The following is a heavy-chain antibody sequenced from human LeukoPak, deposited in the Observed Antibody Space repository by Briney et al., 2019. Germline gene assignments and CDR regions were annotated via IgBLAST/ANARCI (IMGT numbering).Heavy chain of an antibody. Sequence: PSETLSLTCAVYGGSFSGYYWSWIRQPPGKGLEWIGEINHSGSTNYNPSLKSRVTISVDTSKNQFSLKLSSVTATDTAVYYCARKRGYSYGSLEYWGQGTLVTVSS. D-gene: IGHD5-18*01. CDR3: ARKRGYSYGSLEY. CDR2: INHSGST. J-gene: IGHJ4*02. V-gene: IGHV4-34*01. CDR1: GGSFSGYY.